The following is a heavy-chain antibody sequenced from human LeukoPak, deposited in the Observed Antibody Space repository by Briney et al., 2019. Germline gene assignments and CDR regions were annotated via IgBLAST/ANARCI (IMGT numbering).Heavy chain of an antibody. Sequence: GGSLRLSCAASGFTFSSYSMNWVRQAPGKGLEWVSSISSSSYIYYADSVKGRFTISRDNAKNSLYLQMNSLRAEDTAVYYCARDDAPMVRGVITNLYYFDYWGQGTLVTVSS. D-gene: IGHD3-10*01. CDR3: ARDDAPMVRGVITNLYYFDY. CDR1: GFTFSSYS. V-gene: IGHV3-21*01. J-gene: IGHJ4*02. CDR2: ISSSSYI.